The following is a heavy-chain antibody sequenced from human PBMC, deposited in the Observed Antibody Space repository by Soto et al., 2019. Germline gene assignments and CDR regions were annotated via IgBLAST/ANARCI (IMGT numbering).Heavy chain of an antibody. D-gene: IGHD2-2*01. Sequence: ASVKVSCKASGYTFTSYAMHWVRQAPGQGLEWMGWINAGNGNTKYSQKFQGRVTITRDTSASTAYMELSSLRSEDTAVYYCARSAVPAAITVWFDPWGQGTLVTVSS. J-gene: IGHJ5*02. CDR2: INAGNGNT. CDR3: ARSAVPAAITVWFDP. CDR1: GYTFTSYA. V-gene: IGHV1-3*01.